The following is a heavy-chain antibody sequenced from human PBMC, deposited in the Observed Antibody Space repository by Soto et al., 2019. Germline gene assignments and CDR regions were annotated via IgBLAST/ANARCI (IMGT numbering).Heavy chain of an antibody. D-gene: IGHD2-8*01. Sequence: PSETLSLTCTVSGGSISSGDYYWSWIRQPPGKGLEWIGYIYYSGSTYYNPSLKSRVTISVDTSKNQFSLKLSSVTAADTAVYYCARHHIVLMVSWFDPWGQGTLVTVS. CDR3: ARHHIVLMVSWFDP. V-gene: IGHV4-30-4*01. J-gene: IGHJ5*02. CDR2: IYYSGST. CDR1: GGSISSGDYY.